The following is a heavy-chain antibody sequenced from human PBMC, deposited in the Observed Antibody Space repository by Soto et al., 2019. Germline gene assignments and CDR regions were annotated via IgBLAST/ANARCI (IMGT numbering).Heavy chain of an antibody. CDR1: SFTFSSYW. V-gene: IGHV3-7*03. J-gene: IGHJ6*02. CDR2: IKQDGSEN. D-gene: IGHD6-19*01. Sequence: DVRLVESGGGLVQPGGSLSLSCAASSFTFSSYWLSWVRQAPGKGLEWVATIKQDGSENYYVDSVKGRFTISRDNAKNSLYLQMSSLRADDTAVYYCARDGPFISVAAPAFQYAMDVWGQGTTVTVS. CDR3: ARDGPFISVAAPAFQYAMDV.